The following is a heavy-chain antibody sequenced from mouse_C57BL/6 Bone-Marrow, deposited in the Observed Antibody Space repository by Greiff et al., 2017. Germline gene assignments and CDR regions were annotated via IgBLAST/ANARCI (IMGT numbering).Heavy chain of an antibody. V-gene: IGHV1-22*01. CDR2: INPNNGGT. CDR1: GYTFTDYN. J-gene: IGHJ2*01. D-gene: IGHD2-4*01. CDR3: AREGRYDYDLDY. Sequence: EVQLQQSGPELVKPGASVKMSCKASGYTFTDYNMHWVKQSHGKSLEWIGYINPNNGGTSYNQKFKGKATLTVNKSSSTAYMELRSLTSEDSAVYYCAREGRYDYDLDYWGQGTTLTVSS.